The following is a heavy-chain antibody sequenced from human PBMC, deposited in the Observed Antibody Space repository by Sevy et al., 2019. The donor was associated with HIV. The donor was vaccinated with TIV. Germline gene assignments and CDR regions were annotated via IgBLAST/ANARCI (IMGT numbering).Heavy chain of an antibody. CDR1: GFTFGDYA. Sequence: GGSLRLSCTTSGFTFGDYALSWFRQAPGKGLQWVTFIRGKTYGGTAEYAASVKGRFTISRDDSKSIAYLQMNSLKTEDTAVYYCTGGPSGNYLVGFDYWGQGTLVTVSS. CDR3: TGGPSGNYLVGFDY. J-gene: IGHJ4*02. CDR2: IRGKTYGGTA. V-gene: IGHV3-49*03. D-gene: IGHD1-26*01.